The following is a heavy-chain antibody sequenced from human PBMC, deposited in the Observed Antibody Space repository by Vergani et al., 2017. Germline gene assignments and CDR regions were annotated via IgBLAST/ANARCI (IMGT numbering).Heavy chain of an antibody. CDR3: ARESGFSSQPGDYMDV. Sequence: QVQLLQSGAAVRKPGSSVTVSCKASGDTFSNYAITWVRQAPGQGLEWMGGIIPIFGTANYAQKFQGRVTITADESTSTAYMELSSLRSEDTAVYYCARESGFSSQPGDYMDVWGKGTTVTVSS. CDR2: IIPIFGTA. J-gene: IGHJ6*03. D-gene: IGHD2/OR15-2a*01. V-gene: IGHV1-69*13. CDR1: GDTFSNYA.